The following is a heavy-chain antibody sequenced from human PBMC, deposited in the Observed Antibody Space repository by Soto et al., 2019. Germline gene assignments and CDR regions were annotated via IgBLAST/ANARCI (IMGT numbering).Heavy chain of an antibody. CDR2: INHSGIT. J-gene: IGHJ4*02. CDR3: ARVAGYCSGGSCYTLRPKFDY. V-gene: IGHV4-34*01. Sequence: QVQLQQWGAGLLKPSETLSLTCAVYGGSFSGYYWSWIRQPPGKGLEWIGEINHSGITNYNPALKSRVTISVDTSKIQFSLKLISVTAADTAVYYCARVAGYCSGGSCYTLRPKFDYWGQGTLVTVSS. D-gene: IGHD2-15*01. CDR1: GGSFSGYY.